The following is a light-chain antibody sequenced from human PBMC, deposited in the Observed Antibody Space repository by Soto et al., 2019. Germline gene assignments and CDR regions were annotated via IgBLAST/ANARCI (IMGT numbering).Light chain of an antibody. CDR2: EVS. V-gene: IGLV2-14*01. CDR3: SSYTSSSTLGV. Sequence: QSALTQPASVSGSPGQSITISCTGTSSDVGGYNFVSWYQHHPGKAPKLMIYEVSHRPTGVSNRFSGYKSGNTASLTISGLQAEDEADYYCSSYTSSSTLGVFGTGTKVTVL. J-gene: IGLJ1*01. CDR1: SSDVGGYNF.